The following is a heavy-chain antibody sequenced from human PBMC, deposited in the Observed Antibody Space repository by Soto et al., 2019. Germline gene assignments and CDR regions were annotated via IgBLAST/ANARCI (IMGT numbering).Heavy chain of an antibody. CDR3: ARDAWAGYSSGWYNY. V-gene: IGHV1-18*03. D-gene: IGHD6-19*01. J-gene: IGHJ4*02. CDR1: GYTFSSYG. CDR2: VSTNNGHT. Sequence: QVKLVQSGAELKKPGASVKVSCKASGYTFSSYGMSWVRQAPGQGLEWMGWVSTNNGHTNYAQKLQGRVLMTTDTSATTVYMELRSLTSDDMAVYYCARDAWAGYSSGWYNYWGQGTLVTVSS.